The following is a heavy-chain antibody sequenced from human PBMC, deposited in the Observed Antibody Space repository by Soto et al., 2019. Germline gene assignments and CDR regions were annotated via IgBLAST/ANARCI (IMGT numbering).Heavy chain of an antibody. Sequence: GASVKVSCKASGYTFTSYGISWVRQAPGQGLEWMGWISAYNGNTNYAQKLQGRVTMTTDTSTSTAYMELRSLRSDDTAVYYCARDFYDILTGNGGWFEPWGQGTLVSVSS. D-gene: IGHD3-9*01. CDR2: ISAYNGNT. J-gene: IGHJ5*02. V-gene: IGHV1-18*01. CDR1: GYTFTSYG. CDR3: ARDFYDILTGNGGWFEP.